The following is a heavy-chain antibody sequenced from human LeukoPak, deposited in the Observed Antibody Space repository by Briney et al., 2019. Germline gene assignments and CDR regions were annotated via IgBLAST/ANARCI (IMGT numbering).Heavy chain of an antibody. CDR2: ISSSGSTI. D-gene: IGHD1-26*01. Sequence: PGGSLRLSCVASGFTFSSYEMNWVRQAPGKGLEWVSYISSSGSTIYYADSVKGRFTISRDNAKNSLYLQMNSLRAEDTAVYYCARVDVGATSDYWGQGTLVTVSS. CDR1: GFTFSSYE. V-gene: IGHV3-48*03. J-gene: IGHJ4*02. CDR3: ARVDVGATSDY.